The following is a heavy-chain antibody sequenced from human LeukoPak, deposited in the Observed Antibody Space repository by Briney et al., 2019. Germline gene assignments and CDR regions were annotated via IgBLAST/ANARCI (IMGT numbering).Heavy chain of an antibody. CDR2: IIPILGIA. CDR1: GGTFSSYA. V-gene: IGHV1-69*04. CDR3: AVEGGYSYASDAFDI. Sequence: ASVKVSCKASGGTFSSYAISWVRQAPGQGLEWMGRIIPILGIANYAQKFQGRVTITADKSTSTAYMELSSLGSEDTAVYYCAVEGGYSYASDAFDIWGQGTMVTVSS. D-gene: IGHD5-18*01. J-gene: IGHJ3*02.